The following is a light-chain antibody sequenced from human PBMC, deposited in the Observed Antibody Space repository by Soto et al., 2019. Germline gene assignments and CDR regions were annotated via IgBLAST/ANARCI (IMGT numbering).Light chain of an antibody. J-gene: IGLJ3*02. V-gene: IGLV2-14*01. CDR2: EVS. Sequence: QSALTQPASVSGSPGQSITISCTGTSSDVGGYNYVSWYQQPPGKAPKLMIYEVSNRPSGVSDRFSGSKSGNTAFLTISGLQAEYEADYYCSSYTSSSTQVFGGGTKVTVL. CDR3: SSYTSSSTQV. CDR1: SSDVGGYNY.